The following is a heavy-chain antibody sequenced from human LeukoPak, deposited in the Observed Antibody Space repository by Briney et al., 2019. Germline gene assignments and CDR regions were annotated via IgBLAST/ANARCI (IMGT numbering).Heavy chain of an antibody. CDR1: GFTFSSYS. Sequence: GGSLRLSCAASGFTFSSYSMNWVRQAPGKGLEWVSSISSSSSYIYYADSVKGRSTISRDNAKNSLYLQMNSLRAEDTAVYYCARRGIRGAFDIWGQGTMVTVSS. CDR3: ARRGIRGAFDI. D-gene: IGHD3-16*01. J-gene: IGHJ3*02. CDR2: ISSSSSYI. V-gene: IGHV3-21*01.